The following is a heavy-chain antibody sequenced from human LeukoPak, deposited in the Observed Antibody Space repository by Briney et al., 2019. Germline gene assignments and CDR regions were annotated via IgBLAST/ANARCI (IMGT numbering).Heavy chain of an antibody. CDR1: SYSITTNHY. J-gene: IGHJ4*02. V-gene: IGHV4-38-2*01. CDR2: IYHSGIT. CDR3: ARGRQWLPFDY. D-gene: IGHD6-19*01. Sequence: SETLSLTCAVSSYSITTNHYWGWIRQPPGKGLGWIGNIYHSGITYYNPSLKSRVTMSVGTSKNQFSLKLSSVTAADTAVYYCARGRQWLPFDYWGQGTLVTVSS.